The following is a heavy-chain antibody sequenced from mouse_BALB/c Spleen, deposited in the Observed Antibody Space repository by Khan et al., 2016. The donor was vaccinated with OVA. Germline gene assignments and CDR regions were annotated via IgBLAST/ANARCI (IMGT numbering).Heavy chain of an antibody. CDR1: GFNIKDYY. Sequence: EVQLQESGAEFVRPGALVKLSCKASGFNIKDYYMHWVKQRPKQGLEWIGWIDPENGNTIYDPKFQDKASITADTSSNTAYLQLSSLTSEDTAVYYCARGEVRFAYWGQGTLVTVSA. J-gene: IGHJ3*01. V-gene: IGHV14-1*02. D-gene: IGHD2-14*01. CDR3: ARGEVRFAY. CDR2: IDPENGNT.